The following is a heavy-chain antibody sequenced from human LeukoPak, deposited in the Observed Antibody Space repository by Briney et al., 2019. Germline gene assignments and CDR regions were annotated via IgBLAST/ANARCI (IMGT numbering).Heavy chain of an antibody. CDR1: GDSVSSNSAT. D-gene: IGHD2-2*01. CDR3: VRDPTADDY. CDR2: TYYRSKWSN. V-gene: IGHV6-1*01. J-gene: IGHJ4*02. Sequence: SQTLSLTCAISGDSVSSNSATWHWIRQSPSRGLEWLGRTYYRSKWSNDYAVSVKSRVTINPDTSKNQFSLQLNSVTPEDTAIYYCVRDPTADDYWGQGTLVTVSS.